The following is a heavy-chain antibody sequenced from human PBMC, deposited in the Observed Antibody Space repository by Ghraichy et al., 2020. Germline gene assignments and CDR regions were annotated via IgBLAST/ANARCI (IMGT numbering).Heavy chain of an antibody. D-gene: IGHD2-21*02. Sequence: SVKVSCKASGGTFSSYAISWVRQAPGQGLEWMGRIIPILGIANYAQKFQGRVTITADKSTSTAYMELSSLRSEDTAVYYCTIVVVTAISARGFDYYGMDVWGKGTTVTVSS. V-gene: IGHV1-69*04. J-gene: IGHJ6*04. CDR3: TIVVVTAISARGFDYYGMDV. CDR1: GGTFSSYA. CDR2: IIPILGIA.